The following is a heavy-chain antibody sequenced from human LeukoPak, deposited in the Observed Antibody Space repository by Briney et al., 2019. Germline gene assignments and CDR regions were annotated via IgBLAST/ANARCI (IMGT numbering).Heavy chain of an antibody. CDR1: GFTFSSYW. CDR2: IKQDGSEK. Sequence: GGSLRLSCAASGFTFSSYWMSWVRQAPGKGLEWVANIKQDGSEKYYVDSVKGRFTISRDNAKNSLYLQMNSLRAEGTAVYYCARESYYYDSSGYYYSGANWFDPWGQGTLVTVSS. D-gene: IGHD3-22*01. J-gene: IGHJ5*02. CDR3: ARESYYYDSSGYYYSGANWFDP. V-gene: IGHV3-7*01.